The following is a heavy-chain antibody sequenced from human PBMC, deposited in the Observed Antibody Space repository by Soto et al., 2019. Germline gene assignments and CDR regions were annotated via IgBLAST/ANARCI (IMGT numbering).Heavy chain of an antibody. CDR2: ISYDGSNK. CDR1: GFTFSSYG. V-gene: IGHV3-30*18. Sequence: QVQLVESGGGVVQPGRSLRLSCAASGFTFSSYGMHWVRQAPGKGLAWVAVISYDGSNKYYADSVKGRFTISRDNSKNTLYLQMNSLRAEDEDVYYCAKDGGGSGWTFDFWGQGSLVTVSS. D-gene: IGHD6-19*01. CDR3: AKDGGGSGWTFDF. J-gene: IGHJ4*02.